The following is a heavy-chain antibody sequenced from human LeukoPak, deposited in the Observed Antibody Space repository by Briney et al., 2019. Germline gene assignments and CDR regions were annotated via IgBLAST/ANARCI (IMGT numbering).Heavy chain of an antibody. CDR3: AKDTEVLLWFGELHPGY. J-gene: IGHJ4*02. CDR1: GFTFSSYA. Sequence: PGGSLRLSCAASGFTFSSYAMSWVRQAPGKGLEWVSAISGSGGSTYYADSVKGGFTISRDNSKHTLYLQMNSLRAEDTAVYYCAKDTEVLLWFGELHPGYWGQGTLVTVSS. D-gene: IGHD3-10*01. V-gene: IGHV3-23*01. CDR2: ISGSGGST.